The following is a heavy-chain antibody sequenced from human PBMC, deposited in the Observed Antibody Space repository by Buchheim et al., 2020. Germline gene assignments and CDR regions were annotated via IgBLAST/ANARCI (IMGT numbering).Heavy chain of an antibody. J-gene: IGHJ3*02. CDR2: VSGNGVTR. V-gene: IGHV3-23*01. Sequence: EVQLLESGGTLVQPGGSLRLSCAASGFTFSNHAMTWVRQAPGKGLEWVSTVSGNGVTRFYADSVKGQFTISRDNSKNMLYLQMDSLRAEDTAVYFCAKDLGLGLLLALDIWGHGT. CDR3: AKDLGLGLLLALDI. CDR1: GFTFSNHA. D-gene: IGHD2/OR15-2a*01.